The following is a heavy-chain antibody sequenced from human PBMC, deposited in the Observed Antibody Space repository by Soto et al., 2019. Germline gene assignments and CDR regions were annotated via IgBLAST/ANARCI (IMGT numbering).Heavy chain of an antibody. J-gene: IGHJ4*02. V-gene: IGHV3-48*01. D-gene: IGHD3-10*01. CDR3: ARDPEFGASDY. Sequence: GGSLRLSCAATGFTFSSYSMNWVRQAPGKGLEWVSYISSSSSTIYYADSVKGRFTISRDNAKNSLYLQMNSLRAEDTAVYYCARDPEFGASDYWGQGTLVTVSS. CDR2: ISSSSSTI. CDR1: GFTFSSYS.